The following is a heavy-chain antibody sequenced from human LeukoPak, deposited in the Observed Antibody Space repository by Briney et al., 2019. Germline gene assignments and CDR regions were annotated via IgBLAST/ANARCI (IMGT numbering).Heavy chain of an antibody. V-gene: IGHV4-39*07. CDR3: ARVNHYGGKPFDY. CDR2: IYYSGST. D-gene: IGHD4-23*01. Sequence: SETLSLTCTVSGGSISSSSYYWGWIRQPPGKGLEWIGSIYYSGSTYYNPSLKSRVTISVDTSKNQFSLKLSSVTAADTAVYYCARVNHYGGKPFDYWGQGTLVTVSS. CDR1: GGSISSSSYY. J-gene: IGHJ4*02.